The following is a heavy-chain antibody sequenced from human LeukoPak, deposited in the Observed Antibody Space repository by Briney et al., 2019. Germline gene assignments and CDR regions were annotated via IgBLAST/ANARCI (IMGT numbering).Heavy chain of an antibody. CDR3: ARAPRQSSWYDS. J-gene: IGHJ5*01. V-gene: IGHV4-38-2*02. CDR1: GYSISNGYY. D-gene: IGHD6-13*01. CDR2: MYHSGST. Sequence: SETLSLTYSVSGYSISNGYYWDWIRQPPGKGLEWIGTMYHSGSTYYTPSLQSRVTISIDTSTNEVSLRLTSVTATDTAVYFCARAPRQSSWYDSWGQGTLVTVSS.